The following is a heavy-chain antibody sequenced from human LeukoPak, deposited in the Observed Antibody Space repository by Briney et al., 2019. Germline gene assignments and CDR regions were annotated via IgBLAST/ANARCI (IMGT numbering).Heavy chain of an antibody. CDR3: ATGPPNYDFWSGILYYYYYYMDV. D-gene: IGHD3-3*01. CDR1: GFAFSDYY. CDR2: IDMSATTI. Sequence: GGSLRLSCAASGFAFSDYYMGWIRQAPGKGLEWVSYIDMSATTIYYADSVKGRFTISRDNAKNSLYLQMNSLRAEDTAVYYCATGPPNYDFWSGILYYYYYYMDVWGKGTTVTVSS. J-gene: IGHJ6*03. V-gene: IGHV3-11*04.